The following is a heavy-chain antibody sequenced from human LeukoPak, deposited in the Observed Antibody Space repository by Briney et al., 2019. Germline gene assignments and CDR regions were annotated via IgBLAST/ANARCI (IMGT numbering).Heavy chain of an antibody. CDR3: ASYTGSYAYYGY. D-gene: IGHD1-26*01. CDR2: IYASGST. CDR1: GASISSYY. V-gene: IGHV4-4*07. J-gene: IGHJ4*02. Sequence: SETLSLTCTVSGASISSYYWSWIRQPAGKGLEWIGRIYASGSTSYNPSLKSRVTMSVDTSKNQFSLKLSSVTAADTAVYYCASYTGSYAYYGYWGQGTLVTVSS.